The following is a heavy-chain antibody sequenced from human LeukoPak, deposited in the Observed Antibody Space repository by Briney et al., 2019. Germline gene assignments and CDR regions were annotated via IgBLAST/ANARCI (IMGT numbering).Heavy chain of an antibody. CDR2: ITSKTDGETT. Sequence: GGSLRLSCASSGFTFPRAWMSWVRQAPGKGLEWVGRITSKTDGETTDYAAAVKGRFVISRDDLRNILYLRMNSLTAEDTALYSCTTYENWGQGTLVTVSS. D-gene: IGHD3-3*01. J-gene: IGHJ4*02. V-gene: IGHV3-15*01. CDR1: GFTFPRAW. CDR3: TTYEN.